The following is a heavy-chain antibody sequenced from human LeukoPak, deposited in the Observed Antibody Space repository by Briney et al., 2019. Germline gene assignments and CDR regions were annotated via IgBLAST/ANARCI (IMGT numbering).Heavy chain of an antibody. J-gene: IGHJ4*02. CDR1: GFTVSRNY. CDR2: IYSGGST. V-gene: IGHV3-66*02. CDR3: ARDRDY. Sequence: PGGSLRLSCAASGFTVSRNYMSWLREAPGKGLEGVSVIYSGGSTYYADSVKGRFPISRDNSKNALYLQMNSLRDEDTAVYYCARDRDYWGQGTLVTVSS.